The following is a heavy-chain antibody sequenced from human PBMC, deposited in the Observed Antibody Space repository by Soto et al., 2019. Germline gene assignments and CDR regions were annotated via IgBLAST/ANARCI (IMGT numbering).Heavy chain of an antibody. V-gene: IGHV3-30*18. Sequence: GGSLRLSCAASGFTFSSYGMHWVRQAPGKGLEWVAVISYDGSNKYYVDSVKGRFTISRDNSKNTLYLQMNSLRAEDTAVYYCAKDQGGAFDYWGQGTLVTVSS. CDR3: AKDQGGAFDY. D-gene: IGHD1-26*01. J-gene: IGHJ4*02. CDR1: GFTFSSYG. CDR2: ISYDGSNK.